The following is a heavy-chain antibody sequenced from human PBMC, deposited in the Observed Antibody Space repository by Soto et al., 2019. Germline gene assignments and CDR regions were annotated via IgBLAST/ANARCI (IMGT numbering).Heavy chain of an antibody. J-gene: IGHJ3*02. Sequence: GGSLRLSCAASGFTFSSYAMRWVRQAPGKGLEWVSAISGSGGSTYYADSVKGRFTISRDNSKNTLYLQMNSLRAEDTAVYYCAKHDYIWGSYRHNDAFDIWGQGTMVTVSS. V-gene: IGHV3-23*01. CDR2: ISGSGGST. CDR3: AKHDYIWGSYRHNDAFDI. D-gene: IGHD3-16*02. CDR1: GFTFSSYA.